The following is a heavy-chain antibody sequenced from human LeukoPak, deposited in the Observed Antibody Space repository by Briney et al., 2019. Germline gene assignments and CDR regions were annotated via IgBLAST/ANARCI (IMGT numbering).Heavy chain of an antibody. V-gene: IGHV3-21*01. CDR1: GFTFSTYG. CDR3: ARGWWQFVLPFY. J-gene: IGHJ4*02. D-gene: IGHD6-6*01. CDR2: ISSSSSYI. Sequence: GGSLRLSCAASGFTFSTYGMHWVRQAPGKGLEWVSSISSSSSYIYYADSVKGRFTISRDNAKNSLYLQMNSLRAEDTAVYYCARGWWQFVLPFYWGQGTLVTVSS.